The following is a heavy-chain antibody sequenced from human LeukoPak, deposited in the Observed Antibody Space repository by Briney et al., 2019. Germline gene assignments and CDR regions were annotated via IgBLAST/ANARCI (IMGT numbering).Heavy chain of an antibody. CDR3: ARAPSSGYSSGWYNGYYYYYMDV. CDR1: GYTFTSYY. V-gene: IGHV1-46*01. Sequence: GASVKVSCKASGYTFTSYYMHWVRQAPGQGLEWMGIINPSGGSTSYAQKFQGRVTMTRDMSTSTVYMELSSLRSEDTAVYYCARAPSSGYSSGWYNGYYYYYMDVWGKGTTVTVSS. J-gene: IGHJ6*03. D-gene: IGHD6-19*01. CDR2: INPSGGST.